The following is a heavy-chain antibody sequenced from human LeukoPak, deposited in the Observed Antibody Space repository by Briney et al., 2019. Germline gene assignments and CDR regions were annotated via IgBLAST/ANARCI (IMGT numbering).Heavy chain of an antibody. CDR3: ARVIRDGSSDPYYFDY. CDR2: IYYSGST. J-gene: IGHJ4*02. D-gene: IGHD6-19*01. CDR1: GGSISSYC. V-gene: IGHV4-59*01. Sequence: SETLSLTCTVSGGSISSYCWSWIRQPPRKGLEWIAYIYYSGSTNYNPSLKSRVTISVDTSKNQFSLKLSSVTAADTAVYYCARVIRDGSSDPYYFDYWGQGTLVTVSS.